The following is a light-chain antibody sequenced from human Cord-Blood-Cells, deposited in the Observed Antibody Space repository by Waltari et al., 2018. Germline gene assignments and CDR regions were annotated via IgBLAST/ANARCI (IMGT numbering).Light chain of an antibody. J-gene: IGLJ3*02. CDR2: DVS. Sequence: QSALTQPASVSGSLGRSITISCTGTSSDVGGYNYVSWYQQHPGKAPKLMIYDVSNRPSGVSNRFSGSKSGNTASLTISGLQAEDEADYYCSSYTSSSTLRVFGGGTKLTVL. V-gene: IGLV2-14*01. CDR3: SSYTSSSTLRV. CDR1: SSDVGGYNY.